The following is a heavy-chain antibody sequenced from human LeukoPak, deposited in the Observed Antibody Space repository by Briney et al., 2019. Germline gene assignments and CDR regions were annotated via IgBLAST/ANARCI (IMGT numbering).Heavy chain of an antibody. CDR1: GFTLPGHT. D-gene: IGHD3-3*01. Sequence: GGSLRLSCAASGFTLPGHTMTWLRRAPGKGLEWVSIIGGRDDRTYYADFVKGRFTISRDNSKNILYLQMNNLRAEDTAVYYCAKDPNPLYDLWSGYKWGQGTLVTVSS. J-gene: IGHJ4*02. CDR3: AKDPNPLYDLWSGYK. V-gene: IGHV3-23*01. CDR2: IGGRDDRT.